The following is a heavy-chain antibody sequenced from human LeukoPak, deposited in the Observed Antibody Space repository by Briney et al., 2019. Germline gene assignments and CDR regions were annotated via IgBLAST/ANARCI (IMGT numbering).Heavy chain of an antibody. CDR3: ARIYSVTNWFDP. D-gene: IGHD4-17*01. J-gene: IGHJ5*02. CDR2: IYHSGST. Sequence: SQTLSLTCVVSGGSISSGGYSGTWIRQPPGKGLEWIGYIYHSGSTHYNPSLKSRVTISVDRSKYQFSLKLSSVTAADTAVYYCARIYSVTNWFDPWGQGTLVTVSS. CDR1: GGSISSGGYS. V-gene: IGHV4-30-2*01.